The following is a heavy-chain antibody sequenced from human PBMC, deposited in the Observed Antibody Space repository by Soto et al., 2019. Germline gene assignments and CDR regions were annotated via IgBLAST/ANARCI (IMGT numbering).Heavy chain of an antibody. J-gene: IGHJ4*02. V-gene: IGHV3-72*01. CDR1: GFTFSDHY. Sequence: EVQLVESGGGLVQPEGSLRLSCAASGFTFSDHYMDWVRQAPGKGLEWVGLIKNKANSYTTEYAAPGQGRFIISRDDSKTSVFLQMHRRKTDDTAVYDCTRVRLGSSRSSAYWGQGILVTVAS. D-gene: IGHD6-19*01. CDR3: TRVRLGSSRSSAY. CDR2: IKNKANSYTT.